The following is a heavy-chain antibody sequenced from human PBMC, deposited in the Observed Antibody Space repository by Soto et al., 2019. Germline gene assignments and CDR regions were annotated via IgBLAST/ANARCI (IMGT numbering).Heavy chain of an antibody. V-gene: IGHV4-4*07. Sequence: SETQPRTCTVCVGCLCGDDCTWIRQPAGGGLEWIGRINSDGNTNYSPSLKSRVTMSVEPSRKHFSLNLTSVTAADTAYYFCARARRLENWFDPWGPGIKVT. CDR1: VGCLCGDD. CDR3: ARARRLENWFDP. D-gene: IGHD5-12*01. CDR2: INSDGNT. J-gene: IGHJ5*02.